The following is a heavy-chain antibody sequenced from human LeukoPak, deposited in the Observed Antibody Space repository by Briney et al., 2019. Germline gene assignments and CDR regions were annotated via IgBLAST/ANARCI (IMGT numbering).Heavy chain of an antibody. CDR1: GGSITTNNYY. V-gene: IGHV4-39*07. Sequence: SETLSLTCTVSGGSITTNNYYWGWIRQAPGKGPEWIASIDYSGRTFYNPSLRSRVTISVDTSNNDFSLNLTSVTAADTAVYYCATEFYDFLSGESWFDPWGQGALVTVS. J-gene: IGHJ5*02. CDR2: IDYSGRT. CDR3: ATEFYDFLSGESWFDP. D-gene: IGHD3-9*01.